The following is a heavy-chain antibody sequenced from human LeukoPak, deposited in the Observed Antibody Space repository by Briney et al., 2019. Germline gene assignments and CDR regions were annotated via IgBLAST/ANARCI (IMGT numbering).Heavy chain of an antibody. J-gene: IGHJ5*02. D-gene: IGHD3-22*01. Sequence: PSQTLSLTCAVSVGSISSGGYSWNWIRQPPGKGLEWIGYIHYSGSTYYHPSLKSRVTISVDTSKNQFSLKLSSVTAADTAMYYCARDRYYYDSSNYYAWFDPWGQGTLVTVSS. CDR1: VGSISSGGYS. V-gene: IGHV4-30-4*07. CDR3: ARDRYYYDSSNYYAWFDP. CDR2: IHYSGST.